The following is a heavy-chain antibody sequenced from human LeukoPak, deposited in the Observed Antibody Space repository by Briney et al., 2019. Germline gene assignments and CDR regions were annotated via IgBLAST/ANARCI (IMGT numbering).Heavy chain of an antibody. CDR3: ARGTKRLVVATMGPAGYYYYCMDV. D-gene: IGHD5-12*01. Sequence: SETLSLTRTVSGGSINSGGYYWRWIRHHPGKGLEWIGYIYYSGNTYYNPSLKSRVTISVDTSKNQFSLKLSSVTAADTAVYYCARGTKRLVVATMGPAGYYYYCMDVWGKGTTVTVSS. J-gene: IGHJ6*03. CDR1: GGSINSGGYY. V-gene: IGHV4-31*03. CDR2: IYYSGNT.